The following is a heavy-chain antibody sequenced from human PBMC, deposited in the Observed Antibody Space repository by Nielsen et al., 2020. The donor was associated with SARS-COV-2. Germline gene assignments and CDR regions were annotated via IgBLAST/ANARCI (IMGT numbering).Heavy chain of an antibody. CDR3: ARGDLVVVPSPLLGLGPIFYDFCLDV. J-gene: IGHJ6*03. CDR1: GDSVSSHDW. V-gene: IGHV4-4*02. Sequence: SETLSLTCAVSGDSVSSHDWWTWVRQSPGKGLEWIGEVSHSGRTNYNPSLKSRVTLAMDKSKNQFSLRLTSVSAADTAVYFCARGDLVVVPSPLLGLGPIFYDFCLDVWGKGTTVIVSS. D-gene: IGHD2-2*02. CDR2: VSHSGRT.